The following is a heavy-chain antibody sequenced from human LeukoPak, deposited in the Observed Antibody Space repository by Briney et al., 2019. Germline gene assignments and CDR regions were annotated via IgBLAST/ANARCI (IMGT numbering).Heavy chain of an antibody. V-gene: IGHV3-74*01. J-gene: IGHJ5*02. CDR1: GFTFSSYW. D-gene: IGHD1-26*01. CDR2: INTDGSTT. Sequence: GGSLRLSCAASGFTFSSYWMHWVRQAPGKGLVWISRINTDGSTTSYADSVKGRFTISRDNAKNMLYLQMNSLRAEDTAVYYCARVSSGSYNWVDPWGQGTLVTVSS. CDR3: ARVSSGSYNWVDP.